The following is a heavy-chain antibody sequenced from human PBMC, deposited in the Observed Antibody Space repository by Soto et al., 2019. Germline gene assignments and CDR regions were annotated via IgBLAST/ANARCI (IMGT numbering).Heavy chain of an antibody. D-gene: IGHD5-12*01. J-gene: IGHJ4*02. CDR1: GGSISSYY. CDR2: ISYRGST. CDR3: ARHASGYREASFHY. V-gene: IGHV4-59*08. Sequence: SETLSLTCTVSGGSISSYYWSWIREPPGQGLEWIGYISYRGSTKSNPSLESRVTILVDTPKNQFSLILTSVTAADTAVYYCARHASGYREASFHYWGQGALVTVSS.